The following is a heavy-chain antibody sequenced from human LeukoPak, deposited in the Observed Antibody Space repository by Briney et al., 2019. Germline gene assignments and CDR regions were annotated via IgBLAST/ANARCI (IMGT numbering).Heavy chain of an antibody. CDR3: ARGSDILTGYFDY. J-gene: IGHJ4*02. CDR1: GGSISSYY. D-gene: IGHD3-9*01. Sequence: SETLSLTCTVSGGSISSYYWSWIRQPPGKGLEWIGYIYYSGNTKYNPSLKSRVTISVDTSKNQFSLKLSSVTAADTAVYYCARGSDILTGYFDYWGQGTLVTVSS. CDR2: IYYSGNT. V-gene: IGHV4-59*01.